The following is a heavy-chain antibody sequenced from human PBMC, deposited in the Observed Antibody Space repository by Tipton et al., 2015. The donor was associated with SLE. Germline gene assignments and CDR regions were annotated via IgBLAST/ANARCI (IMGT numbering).Heavy chain of an antibody. J-gene: IGHJ4*02. Sequence: TLSLTCTVSGGSISSYYWSWIRQPPGKGLEWIGYIYYSGSTNYNPSLKSRVTISVGTSKNRFSLKLSSVTAADTAVYYCARQPIAAAGTSNYFDYWGQGTLVTVSS. CDR1: GGSISSYY. V-gene: IGHV4-59*08. CDR3: ARQPIAAAGTSNYFDY. CDR2: IYYSGST. D-gene: IGHD6-13*01.